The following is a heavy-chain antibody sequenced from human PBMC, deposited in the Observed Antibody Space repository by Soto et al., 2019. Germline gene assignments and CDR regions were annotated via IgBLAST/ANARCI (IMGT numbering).Heavy chain of an antibody. D-gene: IGHD4-17*01. V-gene: IGHV1-2*02. Sequence: ASVKVSCKASGYTFTGYYMHWLRQAAGQGLEWMGWINPNSGGTNYAQKFQGRVTMTRDTSISTAYMELSRLRSDDTAVYYCARETTVVTLFDYWGQGTLVTGSS. CDR1: GYTFTGYY. J-gene: IGHJ4*02. CDR3: ARETTVVTLFDY. CDR2: INPNSGGT.